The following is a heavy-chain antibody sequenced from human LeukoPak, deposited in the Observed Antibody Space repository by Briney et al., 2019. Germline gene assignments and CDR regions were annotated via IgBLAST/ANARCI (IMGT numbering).Heavy chain of an antibody. CDR1: GFTFSDYN. CDR2: ISYDGSNK. D-gene: IGHD6-19*01. Sequence: GSLRLSCAASGFTFSDYNMHWVRQAPGKGLEWVAVISYDGSNKYYADSVKGRFTISRDNSKNTLYLQMNSLTDEDTAVYYCAKVRWDNSGWYYLDNWGQGTLVTVSS. V-gene: IGHV3-30*18. J-gene: IGHJ4*02. CDR3: AKVRWDNSGWYYLDN.